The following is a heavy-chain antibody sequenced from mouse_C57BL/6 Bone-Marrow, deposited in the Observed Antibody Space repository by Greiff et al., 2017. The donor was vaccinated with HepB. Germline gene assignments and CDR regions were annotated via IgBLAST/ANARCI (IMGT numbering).Heavy chain of an antibody. Sequence: EVHLVESGPVLVKPGASVKMSCKASGYTFTDYYMNWVKQSHGKSLEWIGVINPYNGGTSYNQKFKGKATLTVDKSSSTAYMELNSLTSEDSAVYYCARGPYYYGYFDYWGQGTTLTVSS. CDR2: INPYNGGT. CDR3: ARGPYYYGYFDY. J-gene: IGHJ2*01. D-gene: IGHD1-1*01. V-gene: IGHV1-19*01. CDR1: GYTFTDYY.